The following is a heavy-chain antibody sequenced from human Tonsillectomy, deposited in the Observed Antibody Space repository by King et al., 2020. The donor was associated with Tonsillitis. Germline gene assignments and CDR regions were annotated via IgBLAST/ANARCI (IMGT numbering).Heavy chain of an antibody. CDR3: AKDDYYDSSGYDY. V-gene: IGHV3-30*02. D-gene: IGHD3-22*01. Sequence: VQLVESGGGVVQPGGSLRLSCAASGFTFSSYGMHWVRQYPGKGLEWVAFIRFDGSNKYYADSVKGRFTISRDNSKNTLYLQMNSLRAEDTAVYYCAKDDYYDSSGYDYWGQGTLVTVSS. J-gene: IGHJ4*02. CDR1: GFTFSSYG. CDR2: IRFDGSNK.